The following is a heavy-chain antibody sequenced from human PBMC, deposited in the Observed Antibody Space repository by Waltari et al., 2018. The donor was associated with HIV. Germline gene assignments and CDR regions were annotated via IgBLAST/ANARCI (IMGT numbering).Heavy chain of an antibody. D-gene: IGHD2-2*02. V-gene: IGHV4-38-2*02. CDR1: GYSISSGYY. Sequence: QVQLQESGPGLVKPSETLSLTCTVSGYSISSGYYWGWIRQPPGKGLEWIGSIYHSGSTYYNPSLKSRVTISVDTSKNQFSLKLSSVTAADTAVYYCARLDIVVVPAAIRGAYYFDYWGQEPWSPSPQ. CDR2: IYHSGST. CDR3: ARLDIVVVPAAIRGAYYFDY. J-gene: IGHJ4*01.